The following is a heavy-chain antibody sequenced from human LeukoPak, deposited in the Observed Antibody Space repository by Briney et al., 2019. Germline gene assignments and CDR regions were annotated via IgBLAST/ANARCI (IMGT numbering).Heavy chain of an antibody. J-gene: IGHJ1*01. Sequence: GASVKVSFKASGYTFSSNDINWVRQATRQGLEWMGWMNPNSGNTGYAQKFQGRVTITRNTSISTAYMELSSLRSEDTAVYYCARGGRSGYYYDSSAYLFQHWGQGTLVTVSS. CDR1: GYTFSSND. CDR2: MNPNSGNT. V-gene: IGHV1-8*03. D-gene: IGHD3-22*01. CDR3: ARGGRSGYYYDSSAYLFQH.